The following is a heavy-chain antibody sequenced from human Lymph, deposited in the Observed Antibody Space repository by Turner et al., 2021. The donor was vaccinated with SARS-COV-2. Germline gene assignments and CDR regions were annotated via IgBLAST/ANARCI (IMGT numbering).Heavy chain of an antibody. D-gene: IGHD2-15*01. CDR3: AKQGGGRYCSGGSCYRGYFDY. V-gene: IGHV3-30*18. J-gene: IGHJ4*02. CDR1: GFTFSGYG. CDR2: ISYDGSNQ. Sequence: QVQLVESGGGLVQPGRSLRLSCAASGFTFSGYGMYWVRQAPGKGLEWVAVISYDGSNQYYADSVKGRFTISRDNSKNTLYMQMNSLRAEDTAVYYCAKQGGGRYCSGGSCYRGYFDYWGQGTLVTVSS.